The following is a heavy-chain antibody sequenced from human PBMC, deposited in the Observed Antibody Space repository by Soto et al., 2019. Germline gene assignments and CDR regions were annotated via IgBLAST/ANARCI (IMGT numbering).Heavy chain of an antibody. CDR1: GGSVSSDSFY. Sequence: QVQLQESGPGLVRPSETLSLTCTVSGGSVSSDSFYWSWIRQPPGKGLEWIGYMHHSGATNYNPSLRSRVTISEGTSKNQFSLKLSSVIAADTAVYYCAREGSFCSGGTCLEYFQHWGHGTLVAVSS. CDR3: AREGSFCSGGTCLEYFQH. D-gene: IGHD2-15*01. J-gene: IGHJ1*01. V-gene: IGHV4-61*01. CDR2: MHHSGAT.